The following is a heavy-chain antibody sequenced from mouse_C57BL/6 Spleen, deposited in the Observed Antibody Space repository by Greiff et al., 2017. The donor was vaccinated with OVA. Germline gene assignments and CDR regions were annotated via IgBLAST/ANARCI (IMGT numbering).Heavy chain of an antibody. CDR2: IYPGDGDT. Sequence: QVQLQQSGPELVKPGASVKISCKASGYAFSSSWMNWVKQRPGKGLEWIGRIYPGDGDTNYNGKFKGKATLTADKSSSTAYMQLSSLTSEDSAVYFCARSPYYYGSSYEADWGQGTLVTVSA. CDR3: ARSPYYYGSSYEAD. CDR1: GYAFSSSW. D-gene: IGHD1-1*01. J-gene: IGHJ3*01. V-gene: IGHV1-82*01.